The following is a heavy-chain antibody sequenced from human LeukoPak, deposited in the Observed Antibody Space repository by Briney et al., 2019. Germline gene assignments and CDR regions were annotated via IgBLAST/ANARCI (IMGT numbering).Heavy chain of an antibody. CDR3: ARDQNKYDSSGYYYYQYGMDV. V-gene: IGHV4-30-4*01. CDR2: IYYRGNT. D-gene: IGHD3-22*01. CDR1: GGSISSGDYY. Sequence: SETLSLTCTVSGGSISSGDYYWTWIRQPPGKALERIGYIYYRGNTQYNPSLKSRVSIPVDTAKNQFYLNLSSVTAADTAVYSCARDQNKYDSSGYYYYQYGMDVWGQGTTVTVSS. J-gene: IGHJ6*02.